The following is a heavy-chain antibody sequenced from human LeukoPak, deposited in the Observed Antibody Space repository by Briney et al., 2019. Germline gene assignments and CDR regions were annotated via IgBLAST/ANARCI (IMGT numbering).Heavy chain of an antibody. V-gene: IGHV4-34*01. CDR2: INHSGST. CDR3: ARRSLVRGVVIGA. Sequence: SETLSLTCAVYGGSFSGYYWSWIRQPPGKGLEWIGEINHSGSTNYNPSLKSRVTISVDTSKNQFSLKLTSVTAADTAVYYCARRSLVRGVVIGAWGQGTLVTVSS. D-gene: IGHD3-10*01. CDR1: GGSFSGYY. J-gene: IGHJ5*02.